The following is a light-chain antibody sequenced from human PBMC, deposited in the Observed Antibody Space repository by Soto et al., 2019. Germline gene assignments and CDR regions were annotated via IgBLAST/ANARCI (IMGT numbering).Light chain of an antibody. CDR2: DAS. Sequence: EIVLTQSPVTLSLSPGERATLSCRASQSVNSYLAWYQQKPGQAPRLLIYDASNRATGIPARFSGSGSGTDFTLTISSLEPEDFAVYYCQQRSSWPPYTFGQGTKLEIK. CDR1: QSVNSY. CDR3: QQRSSWPPYT. V-gene: IGKV3-11*01. J-gene: IGKJ2*01.